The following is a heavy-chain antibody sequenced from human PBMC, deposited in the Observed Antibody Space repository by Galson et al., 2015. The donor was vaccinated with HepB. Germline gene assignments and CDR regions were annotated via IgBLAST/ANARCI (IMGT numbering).Heavy chain of an antibody. V-gene: IGHV1-58*01. J-gene: IGHJ6*02. Sequence: SVKVSCKASGFTFTSSAVQWVRQARGQRLEWIGWIVVGSGNTNYAQKFQERVTITRDMSTSTAYMELSSLRSEDTAVYYCAADRRGVSEVPAAIGRYYGMDVWGQGTTVTVSS. CDR3: AADRRGVSEVPAAIGRYYGMDV. CDR2: IVVGSGNT. CDR1: GFTFTSSA. D-gene: IGHD2-2*01.